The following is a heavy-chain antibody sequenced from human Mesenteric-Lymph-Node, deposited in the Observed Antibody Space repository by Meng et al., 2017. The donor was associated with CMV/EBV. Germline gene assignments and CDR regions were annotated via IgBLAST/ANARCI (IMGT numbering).Heavy chain of an antibody. CDR2: ISNYGSTM. V-gene: IGHV3-48*03. D-gene: IGHD2-8*01. CDR1: GFTFSSYE. CDR3: ARDRYCHNGVCYAFPPPYNYGMGV. Sequence: GGSLRLSCAASGFTFSSYEMNWVRQAPGKGLEWLSYISNYGSTMSYADSVKGRFTVSRDNAKNSLYLQMNYLRAEDTAVYYCARDRYCHNGVCYAFPPPYNYGMGVWGQGTTVTVSS. J-gene: IGHJ6*02.